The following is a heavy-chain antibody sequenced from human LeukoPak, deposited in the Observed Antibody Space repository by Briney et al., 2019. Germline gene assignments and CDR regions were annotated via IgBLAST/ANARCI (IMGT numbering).Heavy chain of an antibody. CDR1: GYPFTTSY. CDR3: ARVPPDEGLVFDS. V-gene: IGHV1-2*02. Sequence: GGSLRVSCRISGYPFTTSYIHWIRQAPGQGLEWMGWINPDSGTTNYPQKFRGRVTVTRDTATSIGYLDLTRLQTDDTAVYYCARVPPDEGLVFDSWGQGTLVTVFS. D-gene: IGHD6-6*01. J-gene: IGHJ5*01. CDR2: INPDSGTT.